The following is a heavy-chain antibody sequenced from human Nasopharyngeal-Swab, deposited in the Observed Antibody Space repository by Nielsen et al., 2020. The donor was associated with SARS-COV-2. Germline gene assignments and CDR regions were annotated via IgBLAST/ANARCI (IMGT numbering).Heavy chain of an antibody. V-gene: IGHV4-30-4*08. CDR2: IYYSGST. J-gene: IGHJ6*02. CDR3: ARDIVVVVAATSYYYYYGMDV. D-gene: IGHD2-15*01. Sequence: SETLSLTCTVSGGSISSGDYYWSWIRQPPGKGREWIGYIYYSGSTYYNPSLKSRVTISVDTSKNQFSLKLSSVTAADTAVYYCARDIVVVVAATSYYYYYGMDVWGQGTTVTVSS. CDR1: GGSISSGDYY.